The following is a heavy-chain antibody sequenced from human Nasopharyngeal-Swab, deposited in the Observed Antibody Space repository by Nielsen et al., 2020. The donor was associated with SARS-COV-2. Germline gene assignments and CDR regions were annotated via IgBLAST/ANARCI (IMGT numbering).Heavy chain of an antibody. CDR3: VRSNFLDY. CDR1: GFPFTNYG. CDR2: VDPSGGST. J-gene: IGHJ4*02. V-gene: IGHV3-23*01. D-gene: IGHD3-3*01. Sequence: GGSLRLSCAASGFPFTNYGMNWVRQAPGEGLEWVSTVDPSGGSTYYADSVRGRFTISRDNSKNALYLQMNGLRVEDTAIYYCVRSNFLDYWGQGAQVTVSS.